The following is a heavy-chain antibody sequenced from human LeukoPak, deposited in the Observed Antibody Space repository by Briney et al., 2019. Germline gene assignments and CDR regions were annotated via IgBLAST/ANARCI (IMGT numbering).Heavy chain of an antibody. V-gene: IGHV3-23*01. J-gene: IGHJ4*02. CDR1: GFTFSSYA. CDR2: ISGSGGSA. Sequence: PGGSLRLSCAASGFTFSSYAMSWVRQAPGKGLEWVSAISGSGGSAYYADSVKGRFTISRDNSKNTLYLQMNSLRAEDTAVYYCAKDTYYYDSSGYYEASPSYYFDYWGQGTLVTVSS. D-gene: IGHD3-22*01. CDR3: AKDTYYYDSSGYYEASPSYYFDY.